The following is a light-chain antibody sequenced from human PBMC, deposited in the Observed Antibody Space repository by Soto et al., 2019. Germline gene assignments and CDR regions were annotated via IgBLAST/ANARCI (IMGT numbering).Light chain of an antibody. CDR3: QQYNNWPFS. CDR2: DVS. CDR1: QGVTTN. Sequence: EIAMTQSPATLSVSPGERATLSCRAGQGVTTNFAWYQQKSGQSPRLLIYDVSIRATGVPARFSGTGSETDFTLTISGLQSEDSAVYFCQQYNNWPFSFGQGTQLEIK. J-gene: IGKJ5*01. V-gene: IGKV3-15*01.